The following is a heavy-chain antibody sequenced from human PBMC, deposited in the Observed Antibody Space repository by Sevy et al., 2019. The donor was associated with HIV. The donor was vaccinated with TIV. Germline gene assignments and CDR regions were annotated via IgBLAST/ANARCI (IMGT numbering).Heavy chain of an antibody. Sequence: GGSLRLPCAASGFTFSNYAMSWVRQAPGKGLEWVSPISGSGGSTFYAGSVKGRFTISRDNSKNTLYLQMNSLRAEDTAIYYCAKASLDYGDYENYYFDYWGQGTLVTVSS. J-gene: IGHJ4*02. CDR2: ISGSGGST. D-gene: IGHD4-17*01. CDR3: AKASLDYGDYENYYFDY. V-gene: IGHV3-23*01. CDR1: GFTFSNYA.